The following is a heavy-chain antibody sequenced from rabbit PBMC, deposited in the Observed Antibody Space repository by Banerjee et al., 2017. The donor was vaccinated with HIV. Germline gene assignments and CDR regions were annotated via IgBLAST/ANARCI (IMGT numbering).Heavy chain of an antibody. J-gene: IGHJ3*01. D-gene: IGHD7-1*01. V-gene: IGHV1S45*01. CDR1: GFSFSSGYD. CDR3: ARDSYGTGGLLHL. CDR2: IYAGSVGST. Sequence: QEQLEESGGDLVKPGASLTLTCKASGFSFSSGYDMCWVRQAPGKGLEWIACIYAGSVGSTYYASWAKGRFTISKTSSTTVTLQMTSLTAADTATYFCARDSYGTGGLLHLWGQGTLVTVS.